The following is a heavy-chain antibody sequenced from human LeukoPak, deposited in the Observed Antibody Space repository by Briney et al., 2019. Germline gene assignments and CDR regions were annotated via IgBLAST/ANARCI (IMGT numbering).Heavy chain of an antibody. CDR1: GFTFSSYG. CDR3: AKDGYDSSGYPVD. CDR2: ISYDGSNK. V-gene: IGHV3-30*18. J-gene: IGHJ4*02. Sequence: PGGSLRLSCAASGFTFSSYGMHWVRQAPGKGLEWVAVISYDGSNKYYADSVKGRFTISRDNSKNTLYLQMNSLRAEDTAVYYCAKDGYDSSGYPVDWGQGTLVTVSS. D-gene: IGHD3-22*01.